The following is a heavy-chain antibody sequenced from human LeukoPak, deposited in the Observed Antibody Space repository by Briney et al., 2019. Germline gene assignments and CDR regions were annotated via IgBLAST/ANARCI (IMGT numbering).Heavy chain of an antibody. D-gene: IGHD5-18*01. CDR3: ARGRGYSYGYFAW. CDR1: GGTFSSYA. J-gene: IGHJ4*02. V-gene: IGHV1-69*06. Sequence: GASVRVSCTASGGTFSSYAISWVRQAPGQGLEWMGGITPIFGTANYAEKFQGRVTITADKSTNTAYMELSSLRSEDTAVYYCARGRGYSYGYFAWWGQGTLVTVSS. CDR2: ITPIFGTA.